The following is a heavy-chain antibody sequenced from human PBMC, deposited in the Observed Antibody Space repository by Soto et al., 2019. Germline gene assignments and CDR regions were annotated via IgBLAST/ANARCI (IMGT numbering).Heavy chain of an antibody. CDR1: GGSVSSGSYY. J-gene: IGHJ6*02. CDR2: IYYSGST. D-gene: IGHD3-16*01. V-gene: IGHV4-61*01. Sequence: SETLSLTCTVSGGSVSSGSYYWSWIRQPPGKGLEWIGYIYYSGSTNYNPSLKSRVTISVDTSKNQFSLKLSSVTAADTAVYYCARDGGVTSGGYGMDVWGQGTTVTVSS. CDR3: ARDGGVTSGGYGMDV.